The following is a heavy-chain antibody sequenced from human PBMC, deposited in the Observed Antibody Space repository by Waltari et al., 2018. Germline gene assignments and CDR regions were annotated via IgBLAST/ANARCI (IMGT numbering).Heavy chain of an antibody. CDR3: ARGWLQVAPPYYYYMDV. D-gene: IGHD6-19*01. CDR1: GGSFSGYY. CDR2: IIHNASP. J-gene: IGHJ6*03. Sequence: QVQLLQWGAGLLKPSETLSLTCAVYGGSFSGYYWSWLRQLPGKGLVWIGEIIHNASPYYNPALKSRATISIETAKNQFSLKLDSVTAADTGVYYCARGWLQVAPPYYYYMDVWDRGTAVTVSS. V-gene: IGHV4-34*01.